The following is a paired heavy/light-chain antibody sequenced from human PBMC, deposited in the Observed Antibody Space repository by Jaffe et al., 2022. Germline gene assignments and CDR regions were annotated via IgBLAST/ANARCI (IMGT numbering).Light chain of an antibody. V-gene: IGKV3-11*01. J-gene: IGKJ4*01. CDR3: QQRSRWPLT. CDR1: QSIGSH. Sequence: EIVLTQSPATLSLSPGERATLSCRASQSIGSHLAWFQQKPGQAPRLLIYDASNRATGIPARFSGSGSGTDFTLTISSLEPEDFAVYYCQQRSRWPLTFGGGTKVEIK. CDR2: DAS.
Heavy chain of an antibody. CDR3: AKESGYNGYDNFDY. D-gene: IGHD5-12*01. V-gene: IGHV3-23*01. Sequence: EVQLLESGGGLVQPGGSLRLSCEASGFTFSSYAMTWVRQAPGKGLEWVSAISGSGGATYYADSVQGRFTISRDNSKNTLYLQMNSLGAEDTAVYYCAKESGYNGYDNFDYWGQGILVTVSS. CDR2: ISGSGGAT. J-gene: IGHJ4*02. CDR1: GFTFSSYA.